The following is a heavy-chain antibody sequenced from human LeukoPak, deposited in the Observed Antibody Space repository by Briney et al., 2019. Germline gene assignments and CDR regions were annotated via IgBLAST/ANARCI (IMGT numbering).Heavy chain of an antibody. V-gene: IGHV1-2*02. CDR1: GYMFIGYY. CDR3: ARDSSITTPRGGFDI. CDR2: INLNSGGT. D-gene: IGHD3-22*01. Sequence: GASVKVSCKASGYMFIGYYIHWVRQAPGQGPEWMGWINLNSGGTNYAQKFRGRVTMTRAPSINTAYMEVISLASDDTAVYYCARDSSITTPRGGFDIWGQGTKVTVSS. J-gene: IGHJ3*02.